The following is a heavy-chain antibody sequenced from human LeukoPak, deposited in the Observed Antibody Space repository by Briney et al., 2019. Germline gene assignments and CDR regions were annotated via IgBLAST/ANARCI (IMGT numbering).Heavy chain of an antibody. D-gene: IGHD6-6*01. Sequence: GRSLRLSCAASGFTFSSYGMHWVRQAPGKGLEWVAVIWYDGSNKYYADSVKGRFTISRDNSKNTLYLQMNSLRAEDMAVYYCARDGAPYSSSSGDYWGQGTLVTVSS. CDR2: IWYDGSNK. J-gene: IGHJ4*02. CDR1: GFTFSSYG. V-gene: IGHV3-33*01. CDR3: ARDGAPYSSSSGDY.